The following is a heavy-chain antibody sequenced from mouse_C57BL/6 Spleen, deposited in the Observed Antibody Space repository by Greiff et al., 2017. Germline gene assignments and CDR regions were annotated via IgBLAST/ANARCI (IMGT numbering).Heavy chain of an antibody. CDR3: TIVTTGTSFAY. V-gene: IGHV14-4*01. CDR1: GFNIKDDY. CDR2: IDPENGDT. Sequence: VQLKESGAELVRPGASVKLSCTASGFNIKDDYMHWVKQRPEQGLEWIGWIDPENGDTEYASKFQGKATITADTSSNTAYLQLSSLTSEDTAVYYCTIVTTGTSFAYWGQGTLVTVSA. J-gene: IGHJ3*01. D-gene: IGHD2-5*01.